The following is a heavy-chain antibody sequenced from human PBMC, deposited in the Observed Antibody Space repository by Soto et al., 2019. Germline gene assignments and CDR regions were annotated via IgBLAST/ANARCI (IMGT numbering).Heavy chain of an antibody. CDR1: GYTFTGYD. J-gene: IGHJ3*02. CDR2: MSPNSGNT. Sequence: ASVKVSCKASGYTFTGYDINWVRQATRQGVEWMGWMSPNSGNTGYAQKFQGRVTMTRNTSISTAYMELSSLRSEDTAGYYGARERPLYSSSQRARAFDIWGQGTMVTVS. D-gene: IGHD6-13*01. CDR3: ARERPLYSSSQRARAFDI. V-gene: IGHV1-8*01.